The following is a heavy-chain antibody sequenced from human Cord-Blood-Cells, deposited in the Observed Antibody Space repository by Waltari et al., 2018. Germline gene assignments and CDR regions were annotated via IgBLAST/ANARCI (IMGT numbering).Heavy chain of an antibody. CDR1: GHSFTSYW. V-gene: IGHV5-51*07. D-gene: IGHD2-2*01. Sequence: EVQLVQSGAEVKNPGESLKISCKGSGHSFTSYWIGWVHQDRGEGLVGMGIIYPCDSDTRYSPSFQGQFTLSADKSISTAYLQWSSLKASDTAMYYCARTHCSSTSCYGYNWFDPWGQGTLVTVSS. J-gene: IGHJ5*02. CDR3: ARTHCSSTSCYGYNWFDP. CDR2: IYPCDSDT.